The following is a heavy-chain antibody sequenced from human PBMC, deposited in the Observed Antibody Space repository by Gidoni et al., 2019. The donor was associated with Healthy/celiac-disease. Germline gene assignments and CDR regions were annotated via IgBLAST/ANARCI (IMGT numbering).Heavy chain of an antibody. CDR1: GGSISSYY. J-gene: IGHJ6*02. V-gene: IGHV4-59*01. D-gene: IGHD2-2*01. Sequence: QVQLQESGPGLVKPSETLSLTCPVSGGSISSYYWRWIRQPPGKGLEWIGYIYYSGSTNYNPSLKSRVTISVDTSKNQFSLKLSSVNAADTAVYYCARDLAYCSSTSCYYYGMDVWGQGTTVTVSS. CDR3: ARDLAYCSSTSCYYYGMDV. CDR2: IYYSGST.